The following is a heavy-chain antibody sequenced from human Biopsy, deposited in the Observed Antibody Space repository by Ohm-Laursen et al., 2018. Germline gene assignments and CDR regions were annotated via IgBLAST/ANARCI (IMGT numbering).Heavy chain of an antibody. J-gene: IGHJ4*02. CDR2: LFTSGTT. CDR3: VRGGSGSFPFDY. Sequence: SETLSLTCTVSGGSINSYYWSWMRQPAGKGLEWIGRLFTSGTTNYSPSLNNRVTMLVDTSKNQFSLRLTSVTAPDTAVYYCVRGGSGSFPFDYWGPGTLVTVSS. V-gene: IGHV4-4*07. CDR1: GGSINSYY. D-gene: IGHD3-10*01.